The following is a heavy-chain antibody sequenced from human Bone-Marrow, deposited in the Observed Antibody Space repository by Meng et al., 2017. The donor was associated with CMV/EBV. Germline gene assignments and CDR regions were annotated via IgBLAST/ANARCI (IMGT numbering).Heavy chain of an antibody. CDR3: TRDGLPMGGMDV. Sequence: GESLKISCTASGFTFGDYAMSWVRKAPGKGLEWVGFIRSKAYGGTTEYAASVKGRFTISRDDSKSIAYLQMNSLKTEDTAVYYCTRDGLPMGGMDVWGQGTTVTVSS. D-gene: IGHD3-10*01. CDR1: GFTFGDYA. V-gene: IGHV3-49*04. CDR2: IRSKAYGGTT. J-gene: IGHJ6*02.